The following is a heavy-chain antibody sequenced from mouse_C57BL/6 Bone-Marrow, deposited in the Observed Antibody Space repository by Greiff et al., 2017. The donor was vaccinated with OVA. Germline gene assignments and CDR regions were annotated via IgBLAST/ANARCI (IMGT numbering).Heavy chain of an antibody. CDR3: ARSGPFDY. Sequence: VKLQESGAELVKPGASVKLSCKASGYTFTSYWMHWVKQRPGQGLEWIGMIHPNSGSTNYNEKFKSKATLTVDKSSSTAYMQLSSLTSEDSAVYYCARSGPFDYWGQGTTLTVSS. V-gene: IGHV1-64*01. CDR1: GYTFTSYW. CDR2: IHPNSGST. J-gene: IGHJ2*01.